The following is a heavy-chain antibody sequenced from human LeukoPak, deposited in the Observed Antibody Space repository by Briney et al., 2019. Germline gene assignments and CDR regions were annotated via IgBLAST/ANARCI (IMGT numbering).Heavy chain of an antibody. CDR2: ISAYNGNT. CDR1: GYTFTSYG. V-gene: IGHV1-18*01. CDR3: ARDQDYYDSSGYYYIDY. J-gene: IGHJ4*02. Sequence: ASVKVSCKASGYTFTSYGISWVRQAPGQGLEWMGWISAYNGNTNYAQKLQGRVTMTTDTSTSTAYMELRSLRSDDTAVYYCARDQDYYDSSGYYYIDYWGQGTLVTVSS. D-gene: IGHD3-22*01.